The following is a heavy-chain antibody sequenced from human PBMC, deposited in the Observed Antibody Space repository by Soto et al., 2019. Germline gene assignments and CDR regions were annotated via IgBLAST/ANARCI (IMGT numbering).Heavy chain of an antibody. CDR2: IHQDGNEK. D-gene: IGHD3-22*01. CDR3: ARERLISGYNYGDAFDM. CDR1: GFTFSAYW. Sequence: PGGSLRLSCAASGFTFSAYWMSWVRQAPGKGLEWVANIHQDGNEKYYVDSVRGRFTISRDNARNSVYVEMDSLRAEDTAVYYCARERLISGYNYGDAFDMWGQGTMVTVSS. J-gene: IGHJ3*02. V-gene: IGHV3-7*01.